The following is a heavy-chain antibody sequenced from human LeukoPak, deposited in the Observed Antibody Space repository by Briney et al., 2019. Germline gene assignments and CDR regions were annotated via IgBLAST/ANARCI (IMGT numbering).Heavy chain of an antibody. J-gene: IGHJ4*02. D-gene: IGHD3-10*01. V-gene: IGHV3-11*04. CDR3: ARALWLGEGFFDY. Sequence: PGGSLRLSCAASGFRFSDYYMSWIRQAPGKGQEWVSHSSSSGSTIYYADSMKGRFTISRDNAKNSLYLQMNSLRAEDTAVYYCARALWLGEGFFDYWGQGTLVTVSS. CDR2: SSSSGSTI. CDR1: GFRFSDYY.